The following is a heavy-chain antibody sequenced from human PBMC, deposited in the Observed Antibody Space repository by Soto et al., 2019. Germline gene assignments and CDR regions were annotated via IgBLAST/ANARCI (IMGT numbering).Heavy chain of an antibody. CDR1: GFTFSSYG. D-gene: IGHD1-26*01. V-gene: IGHV3-33*01. J-gene: IGHJ3*02. CDR3: ARDLRVGALAFDI. CDR2: IWYDGSNK. Sequence: GGSLRLSCAASGFTFSSYGIHWVRQAPGKGLEWLAVIWYDGSNKYCADSVKGRFTISRDNSKNTLYLQMNSLRAEDTAVYYCARDLRVGALAFDIWGQGTMVTV.